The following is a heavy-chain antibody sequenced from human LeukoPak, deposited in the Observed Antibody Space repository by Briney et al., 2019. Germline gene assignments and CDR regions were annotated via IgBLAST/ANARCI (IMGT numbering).Heavy chain of an antibody. J-gene: IGHJ6*02. V-gene: IGHV3-48*01. CDR2: ISSTNTI. Sequence: TGGSLRLSCAASGFTFSSYSMNWVRQAPGKGLEWVSYISSTNTIYYADSVKGRFTISRDNSKNTLYLQMNSLRAEDTAVYYCARGVPEGATHFYYYYGMDVWGQGTTVTVSS. D-gene: IGHD2-15*01. CDR3: ARGVPEGATHFYYYYGMDV. CDR1: GFTFSSYS.